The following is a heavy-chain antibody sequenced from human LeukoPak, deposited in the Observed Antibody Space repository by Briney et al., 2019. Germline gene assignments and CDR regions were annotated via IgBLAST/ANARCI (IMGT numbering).Heavy chain of an antibody. J-gene: IGHJ5*02. V-gene: IGHV3-66*01. D-gene: IGHD3-10*01. CDR3: ARFMIREVTADNWFDP. Sequence: PGGSLRLSCAASEFSVGSNYMTWVRQAPGKGLEWVSLIYSGGSTYYADSVKGRFTISRDNSKNTLYLQMNSLRAEDTAVYYCARFMIREVTADNWFDPWGQGTLVTVSS. CDR1: EFSVGSNY. CDR2: IYSGGST.